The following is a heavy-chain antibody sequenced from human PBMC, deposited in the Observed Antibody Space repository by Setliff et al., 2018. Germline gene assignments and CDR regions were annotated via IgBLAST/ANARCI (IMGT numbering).Heavy chain of an antibody. V-gene: IGHV4-61*02. Sequence: SETLSLTCTVSGGSISSGSYYWSWIRHPAGKGLEWIGRVYTNGGSDYNPFLKSRVSISRDTSTNQFSLKLGSVTAADTAVYYCARERYFDWFFEDWGHGTLVTVSS. J-gene: IGHJ4*01. CDR1: GGSISSGSYY. CDR2: VYTNGGS. CDR3: ARERYFDWFFED. D-gene: IGHD3-9*01.